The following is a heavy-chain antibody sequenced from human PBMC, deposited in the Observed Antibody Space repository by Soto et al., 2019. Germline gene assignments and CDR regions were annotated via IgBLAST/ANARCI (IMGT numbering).Heavy chain of an antibody. CDR3: AKGSIAAAATPNWFDP. CDR1: GFTFSSYA. Sequence: LRLSCAASGFTFSSYAMSWVRQAPGKGLEWVSAISGSGGSTYYADSVKGRFTISRDNSKNTLYLQMNSLRAEDTAVYYCAKGSIAAAATPNWFDPWGQGTLVTVSS. V-gene: IGHV3-23*01. J-gene: IGHJ5*02. D-gene: IGHD6-13*01. CDR2: ISGSGGST.